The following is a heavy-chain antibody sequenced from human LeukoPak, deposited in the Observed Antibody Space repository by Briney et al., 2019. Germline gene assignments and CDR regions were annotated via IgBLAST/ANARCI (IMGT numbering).Heavy chain of an antibody. J-gene: IGHJ5*02. CDR2: IYHSGST. Sequence: PSETLSLTCAVSGGSISSGGYSWSWIRQPPGKGLEWIGYIYHSGSTYYNPSLKSRVTISVDRSKNQFSLKLSSVTAADTAVYHCAREGVGDWSNWFDPWGQGTLVTVSS. V-gene: IGHV4-30-2*01. D-gene: IGHD3/OR15-3a*01. CDR3: AREGVGDWSNWFDP. CDR1: GGSISSGGYS.